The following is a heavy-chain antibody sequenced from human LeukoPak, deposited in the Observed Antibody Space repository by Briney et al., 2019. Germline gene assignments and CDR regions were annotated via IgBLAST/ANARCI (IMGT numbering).Heavy chain of an antibody. CDR1: GGSFSGYY. V-gene: IGHV4-34*01. Sequence: SETLSLTYAVYGGSFSGYYWSWIRQPPGKGLEWIGEINHSGSTNYNPSLKSRVTISVDTSKNQFSLKLSSVTAADTAVYYCARRASDIDAFDIWGQGTMVTVSS. CDR3: ARRASDIDAFDI. J-gene: IGHJ3*02. CDR2: INHSGST.